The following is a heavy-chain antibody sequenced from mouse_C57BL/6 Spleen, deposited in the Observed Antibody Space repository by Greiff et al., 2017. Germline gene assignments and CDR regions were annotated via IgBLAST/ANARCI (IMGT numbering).Heavy chain of an antibody. V-gene: IGHV1-26*01. CDR3: ARGDEGCAY. CDR2: INPNNGGT. CDR1: GYTFTDYY. J-gene: IGHJ3*01. Sequence: EVQLQQSGPELVKPGASVKISCKASGYTFTDYYMNWVKQSHGKSLEWIGDINPNNGGTSYNQKFKGKATLTVAHSSSTAYMERISLTSEDSAVYYCARGDEGCAYWGQGTLVTVSA.